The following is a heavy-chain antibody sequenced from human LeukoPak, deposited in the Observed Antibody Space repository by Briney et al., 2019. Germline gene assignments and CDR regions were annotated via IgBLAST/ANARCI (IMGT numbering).Heavy chain of an antibody. CDR1: DFTFA. D-gene: IGHD2-2*01. CDR3: VRMRGPERRHCFDY. CDR2: INGRGDDS. V-gene: IGHV3-23*01. J-gene: IGHJ4*02. Sequence: GGSLRLSCVVSDFTFAVSWVRQAPGKGLEWISTINGRGDDSFHAGSVKGRFTISRDTTKNTLYLRMSSLRAADTAMYFCVRMRGPERRHCFDYWSQGALLIVSS.